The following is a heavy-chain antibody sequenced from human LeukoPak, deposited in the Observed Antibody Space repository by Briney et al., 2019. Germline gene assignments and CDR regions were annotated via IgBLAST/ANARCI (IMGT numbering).Heavy chain of an antibody. CDR3: ARENYYGSGSSYYYYGMDV. CDR1: GFTFSGYA. Sequence: GGSLRLSCVASGFTFSGYAMNWFRQAPGKGLEWVSAIRGSGDSTHYADSVKGRFTISRDNAKNTLYLQMDSLRAEDTAVYYCARENYYGSGSSYYYYGMDVWGQGTTVTVSS. CDR2: IRGSGDST. V-gene: IGHV3-23*01. D-gene: IGHD3-10*01. J-gene: IGHJ6*02.